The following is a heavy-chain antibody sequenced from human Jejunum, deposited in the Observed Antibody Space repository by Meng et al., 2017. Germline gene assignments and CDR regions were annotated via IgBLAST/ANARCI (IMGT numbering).Heavy chain of an antibody. V-gene: IGHV4-39*07. J-gene: IGHJ4*02. CDR3: ARDIGGTPADY. CDR1: GGSISSSGYY. Sequence: QLQLQESGPGLPKPSETLPLTCAVSGGSISSSGYYWGWIRQPPGKGLEWIGSMSHSGTTFYNPSLKSRVTISRDTSKNQFSLKVTFVTAADTAVYYCARDIGGTPADYWGQGTLVTVSS. D-gene: IGHD1-14*01. CDR2: MSHSGTT.